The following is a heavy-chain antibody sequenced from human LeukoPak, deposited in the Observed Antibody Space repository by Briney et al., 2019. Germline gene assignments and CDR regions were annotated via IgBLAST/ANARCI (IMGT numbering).Heavy chain of an antibody. V-gene: IGHV1-2*02. Sequence: ASVKISCKASGDTFTAYYMHWVRQAPGQELEGMGWINPNSGGTNYAQKFQGRVTMTRDTSISTASMELSRLRSDDTAVYYSARGGRGLELHIPYFDFCGEESQVTVSS. CDR2: INPNSGGT. CDR1: GDTFTAYY. J-gene: IGHJ4*02. CDR3: ARGGRGLELHIPYFDF. D-gene: IGHD5-24*01.